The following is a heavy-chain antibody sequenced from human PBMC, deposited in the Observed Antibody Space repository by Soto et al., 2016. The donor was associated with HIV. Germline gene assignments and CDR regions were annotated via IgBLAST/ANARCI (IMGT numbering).Heavy chain of an antibody. CDR1: GFTVSSNY. V-gene: IGHV3-66*01. D-gene: IGHD5-18*01. J-gene: IGHJ4*02. CDR3: ASNSRGYTYGDFDY. CDR2: IYSGGST. Sequence: QLVESGGGLVQPGGSLRLSCAASGFTVSSNYITWVRQAPGKGLEWVSVIYSGGSTSYADSVKGRFTISRDNSKNTLYLQMNSLRVEDTAVYYCASNSRGYTYGDFDYWGQGTLVTVSS.